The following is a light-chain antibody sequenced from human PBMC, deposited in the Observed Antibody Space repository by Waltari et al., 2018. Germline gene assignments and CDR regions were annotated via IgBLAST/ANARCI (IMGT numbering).Light chain of an antibody. V-gene: IGLV2-14*03. J-gene: IGLJ2*01. CDR1: SSYVGGYTY. Sequence: HSALTQPASVSGSPGKSITISCTGTSSYVGGYTYDSWYQQHPGKAPKLMIYDVSNRPAGVSNRFSGSKSGDTASLTISGLQAEDEADYYCSSYISSDTLELFGGGTSLTVL. CDR3: SSYISSDTLEL. CDR2: DVS.